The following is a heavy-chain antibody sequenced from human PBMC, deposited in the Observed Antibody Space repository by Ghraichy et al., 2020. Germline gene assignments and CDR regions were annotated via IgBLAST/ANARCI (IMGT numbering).Heavy chain of an antibody. D-gene: IGHD2-2*01. V-gene: IGHV4-59*01. CDR1: GGSISSYY. CDR3: ARARPYCSSTSCYGGPLIDY. J-gene: IGHJ4*02. Sequence: SQNLSLTCTVSGGSISSYYWSWIRQPPGKGLEWIGYIYYSGSTNYNPSLKSRVTISVDTSKNQFSLKLSPVTAADTAVYYCARARPYCSSTSCYGGPLIDYWGQGTLVTVSS. CDR2: IYYSGST.